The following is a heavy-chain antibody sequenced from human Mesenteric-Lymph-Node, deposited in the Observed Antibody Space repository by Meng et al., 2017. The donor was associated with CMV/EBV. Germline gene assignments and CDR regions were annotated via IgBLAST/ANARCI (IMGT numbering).Heavy chain of an antibody. D-gene: IGHD4-17*01. J-gene: IGHJ3*02. CDR3: ATSRVTVTGAFDI. V-gene: IGHV3-33*01. CDR1: GFTFSSYG. CDR2: IWYDGSNK. Sequence: GESLKISCAASGFTFSSYGMHWVRQAPGKGLEWVAVIWYDGSNKYYADSVKGRFTISRDNSKNTLYLQMNTMGADDTAVYYCATSRVTVTGAFDIWGQGTMVTVSS.